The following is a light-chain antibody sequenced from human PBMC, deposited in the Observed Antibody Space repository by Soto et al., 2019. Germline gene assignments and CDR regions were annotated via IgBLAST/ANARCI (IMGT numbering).Light chain of an antibody. J-gene: IGKJ3*01. V-gene: IGKV3D-11*01. CDR3: QQRSNWHGT. Sequence: EIVLTQSPATLSLSPGERATLSCRASQGVSSYLAWYQQKPGQAPRLLIYDASNRATGIPARFSGSGPGTDFTLTISSLEPEDFAVYYCQQRSNWHGTFGTGTKVDIK. CDR1: QGVSSY. CDR2: DAS.